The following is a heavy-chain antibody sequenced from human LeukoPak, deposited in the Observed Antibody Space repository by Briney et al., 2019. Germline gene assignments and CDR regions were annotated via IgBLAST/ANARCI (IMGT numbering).Heavy chain of an antibody. CDR1: GFTFSRFW. V-gene: IGHV3-74*01. J-gene: IGHJ6*02. CDR2: ISGDGSST. CDR3: AQSGGMDV. Sequence: PGGSLRLSCAASGFTFSRFWMHWVRQVPGKGLVWVSRISGDGSSTTYADSVKGRFTISRDNSKSTLYLQINSLRAEDTAVYYCAQSGGMDVWGQGTTVTVSS.